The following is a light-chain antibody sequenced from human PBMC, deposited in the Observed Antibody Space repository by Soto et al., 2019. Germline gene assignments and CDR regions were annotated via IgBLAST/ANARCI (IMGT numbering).Light chain of an antibody. CDR2: GNS. J-gene: IGLJ3*02. CDR1: SSNIGAGYD. V-gene: IGLV1-40*01. Sequence: QSVLTQPPSVSGAPGQRVTISCTGSSSNIGAGYDVHWYQQLPGTAPKLLIYGNSNRPSGVPDRFSGSKSGTSASLAITGLQAEDEADYYCQSYDSSLSGHCVFGGGTKVTVL. CDR3: QSYDSSLSGHCV.